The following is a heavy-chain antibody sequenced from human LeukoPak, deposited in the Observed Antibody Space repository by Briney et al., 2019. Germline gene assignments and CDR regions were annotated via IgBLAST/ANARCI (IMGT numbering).Heavy chain of an antibody. CDR1: GDSISSYY. Sequence: SETLSLTCTVSGDSISSYYWSWIRQPPGTGLEWIGYIHYSGNTNYNPSLKSRVSISVDTSNNQFSLKLSSVTAADTAVHYCARPGWVGATGAFHIWGQGTLVTVSS. V-gene: IGHV4-59*01. CDR2: IHYSGNT. D-gene: IGHD1-26*01. CDR3: ARPGWVGATGAFHI. J-gene: IGHJ3*02.